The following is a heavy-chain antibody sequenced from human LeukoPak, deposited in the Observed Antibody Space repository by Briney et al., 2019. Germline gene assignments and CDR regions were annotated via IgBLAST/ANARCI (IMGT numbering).Heavy chain of an antibody. CDR2: ISTNNKTI. CDR1: GLTFSRYS. CDR3: ASHFEYTGYSKEAYVM. D-gene: IGHD2-15*01. J-gene: IGHJ3*02. Sequence: PGGSLRLSCVASGLTFSRYSMTWVRQAPGKGLEWVSYISTNNKTIYYGDSVKGRFAISRDNANNVLNLQMKSLRAEDTAVYYCASHFEYTGYSKEAYVMWGQGTLVTVSS. V-gene: IGHV3-48*01.